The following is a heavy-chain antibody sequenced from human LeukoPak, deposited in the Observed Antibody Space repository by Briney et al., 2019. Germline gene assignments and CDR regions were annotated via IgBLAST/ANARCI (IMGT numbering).Heavy chain of an antibody. D-gene: IGHD5-24*01. J-gene: IGHJ4*02. CDR2: VSHSGST. Sequence: SETLSLTCAVSGYSITNGYYWGWIRPPPGKGLDWIGSVSHSGSTYYSPSLKSRVTLSIDTSKNHVSLKLSSVTATDTAVYYCARRDGYNSYYFDYWGQGTLVTVSS. V-gene: IGHV4-38-2*01. CDR1: GYSITNGYY. CDR3: ARRDGYNSYYFDY.